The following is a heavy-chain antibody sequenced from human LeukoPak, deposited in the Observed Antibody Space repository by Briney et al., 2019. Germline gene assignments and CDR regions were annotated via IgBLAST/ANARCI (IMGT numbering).Heavy chain of an antibody. V-gene: IGHV3-33*01. Sequence: GGSLRLSCAASGFTFSSYGMHWVRQAPGKGLEWVAVIWYDGSNKYYADSVKGRFTISRDNSKNTLYLQMNSLRAEDTAVYYCARDGGWLVSRAKYYFDYWGQGTLVTVSS. CDR1: GFTFSSYG. D-gene: IGHD6-19*01. J-gene: IGHJ4*02. CDR3: ARDGGWLVSRAKYYFDY. CDR2: IWYDGSNK.